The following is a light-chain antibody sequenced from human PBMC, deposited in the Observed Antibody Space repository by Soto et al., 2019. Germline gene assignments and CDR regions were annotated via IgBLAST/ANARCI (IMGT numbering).Light chain of an antibody. CDR2: EVS. V-gene: IGLV2-23*02. CDR3: SSYAHRSSVL. Sequence: QSALTQPASVSGSPGQSITISCTGTSSDVGSYDLVSWYQQRPGKAPKLMIYEVSKRPSGVSNRFSGSKSGNTASLTISGLQAEDEADYYCSSYAHRSSVLFGGGTQLTV. CDR1: SSDVGSYDL. J-gene: IGLJ2*01.